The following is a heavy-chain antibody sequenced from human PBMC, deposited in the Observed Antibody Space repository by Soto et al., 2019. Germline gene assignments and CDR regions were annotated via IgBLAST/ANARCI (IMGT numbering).Heavy chain of an antibody. Sequence: SETLSLTCSVSGGSITNTDYYWNWIRQSPGKGLEWIGSIDYSGSTYYNPSLKSRVIISADTSKNLFSLKLRSATAADTALYFCARHGPYYYGMDVWGQGTTVTVSS. CDR3: ARHGPYYYGMDV. V-gene: IGHV4-30-4*01. CDR2: IDYSGST. J-gene: IGHJ6*02. CDR1: GGSITNTDYY.